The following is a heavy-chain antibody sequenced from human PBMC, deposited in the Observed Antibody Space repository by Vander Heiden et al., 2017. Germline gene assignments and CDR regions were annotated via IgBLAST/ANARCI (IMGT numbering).Heavy chain of an antibody. J-gene: IGHJ4*02. Sequence: EVQLVESGGGLVKPGGSLRLSCAASGFTFSSYSMNWVRQAPGKGLELVSSISSSSSYIYYADSVKGRFTISRDNAKNSLYLQMNSLRAEDTAVYYCARVRISTSPFDYWGQGTLVTVSS. CDR2: ISSSSSYI. V-gene: IGHV3-21*01. CDR3: ARVRISTSPFDY. D-gene: IGHD2-2*01. CDR1: GFTFSSYS.